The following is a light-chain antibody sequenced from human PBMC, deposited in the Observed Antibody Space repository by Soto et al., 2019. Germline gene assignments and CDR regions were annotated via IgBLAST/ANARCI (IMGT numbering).Light chain of an antibody. Sequence: ILMSQSPSSLSASVGDTVTITCRASQDVDKWLAWYQQKPGKAPKLLIYKSSTLIGGVPSRFSAVGSGTEYSLTISGLQPEDVATYSCQQYSSYWTFGQGTMVEIK. V-gene: IGKV1-5*03. CDR1: QDVDKW. CDR3: QQYSSYWT. J-gene: IGKJ1*01. CDR2: KSS.